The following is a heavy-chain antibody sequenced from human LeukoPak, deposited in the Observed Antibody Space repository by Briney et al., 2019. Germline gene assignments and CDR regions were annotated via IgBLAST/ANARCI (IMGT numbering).Heavy chain of an antibody. V-gene: IGHV1-24*01. CDR3: ATLDSYYDTSGRPLLPD. CDR1: GYSVNELS. D-gene: IGHD3-22*01. J-gene: IGHJ4*02. CDR2: FNREDDAP. Sequence: ASVKVSCEVSGYSVNELSMHWVRQAPGLGLEWMGGFNREDDAPVYAQQFQGRVTMTEDTSTDTAYMELSSLRSEDTALYYCATLDSYYDTSGRPLLPDWGQGTLVTVSS.